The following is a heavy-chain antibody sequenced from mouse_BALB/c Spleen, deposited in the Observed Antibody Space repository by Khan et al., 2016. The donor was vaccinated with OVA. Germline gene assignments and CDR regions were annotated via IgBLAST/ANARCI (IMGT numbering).Heavy chain of an antibody. J-gene: IGHJ2*01. CDR2: LSYSGNT. Sequence: EVQLQESGPGLVKPSQSLSLTCTVTGYSITSDYAWNWIRQFPGNKLEWMGFLSYSGNTNYNPSLKSLISITRDTSKHQFFLQLNSVTTEDAATYYCARVYGGDFNYWGQGTTLTVSS. V-gene: IGHV3-2*02. CDR1: GYSITSDYA. CDR3: ARVYGGDFNY. D-gene: IGHD1-1*01.